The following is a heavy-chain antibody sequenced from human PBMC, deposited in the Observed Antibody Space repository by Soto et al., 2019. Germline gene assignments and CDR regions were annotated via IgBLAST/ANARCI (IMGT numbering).Heavy chain of an antibody. J-gene: IGHJ4*02. D-gene: IGHD3-16*01. V-gene: IGHV3-7*03. CDR2: IKEDGSEK. CDR3: ARGFGTFSNY. CDR1: GFTFSRYW. Sequence: GSLRLSCAGSGFTFSRYWMTWVRQAPGKGLEWVANIKEDGSEKYYADSVKGRFTISRDNAKNSLYLQMNSLRAEDTAVYYCARGFGTFSNYWGQGTLVTVSS.